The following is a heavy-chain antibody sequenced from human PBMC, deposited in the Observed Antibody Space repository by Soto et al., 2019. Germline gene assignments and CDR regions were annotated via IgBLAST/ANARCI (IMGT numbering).Heavy chain of an antibody. D-gene: IGHD3-10*01. V-gene: IGHV4-59*01. CDR3: ARGEDAFFYYGLDV. Sequence: SETLSLTCTVSGGSITSSYWSWIRRPPGKGLEWIAYIYDTGISGYTPSTSYNPSLKSQVTMSVDTSKSQFSLKLTSVTAADTAVYYCARGEDAFFYYGLDVWGQGITVTVSS. CDR2: IYDTGISGYTPST. CDR1: GGSITSSY. J-gene: IGHJ6*02.